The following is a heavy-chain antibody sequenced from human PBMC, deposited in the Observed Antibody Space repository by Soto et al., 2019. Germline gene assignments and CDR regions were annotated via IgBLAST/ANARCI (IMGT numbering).Heavy chain of an antibody. CDR2: INTGNGKT. CDR1: GYTFTTYA. V-gene: IGHV1-3*04. J-gene: IGHJ5*02. Sequence: SSVKVSCKASGYTFTTYAMHWVRQAPGQRLEWMGWINTGNGKTKYSPKFQGRVTITRDTSATTAYMDLSSLRSEDTAVYYCARESPTGPPLYCGVDCSIDPWGQGTLVTVSS. D-gene: IGHD2-21*02. CDR3: ARESPTGPPLYCGVDCSIDP.